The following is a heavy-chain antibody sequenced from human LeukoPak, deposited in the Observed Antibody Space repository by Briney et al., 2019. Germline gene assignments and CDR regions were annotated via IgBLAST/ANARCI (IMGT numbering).Heavy chain of an antibody. D-gene: IGHD3-10*01. CDR1: GGSISSYY. J-gene: IGHJ5*02. Sequence: PSETLSLTCTVSGGSISSYYWSWIRQSPGKGLEWIGYMYYSGSTNYNPSLKRRVTISLDTSKNQFSLKLSSVTAADTAVYYCAKSLYGSGSYYNWFDPWGQGTLVTVSS. V-gene: IGHV4-59*12. CDR2: MYYSGST. CDR3: AKSLYGSGSYYNWFDP.